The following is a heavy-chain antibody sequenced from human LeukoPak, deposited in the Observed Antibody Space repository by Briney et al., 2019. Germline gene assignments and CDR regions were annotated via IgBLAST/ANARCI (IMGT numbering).Heavy chain of an antibody. CDR2: IYYSGST. Sequence: PSETLSLTCTVSGGSVSSGSYYWSWIRQPPGKGLEWIGYIYYSGSTNYNPSPKSRVNISVDTSKNQFSLKLSSVTAADTAVYYCARDFDPWGQGTLVTVSS. CDR3: ARDFDP. J-gene: IGHJ5*02. CDR1: GGSVSSGSYY. V-gene: IGHV4-61*01.